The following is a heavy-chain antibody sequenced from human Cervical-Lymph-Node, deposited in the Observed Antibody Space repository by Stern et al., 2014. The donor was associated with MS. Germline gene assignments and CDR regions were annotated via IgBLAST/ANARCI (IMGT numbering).Heavy chain of an antibody. CDR2: IYYSGST. J-gene: IGHJ4*02. V-gene: IGHV4-59*01. CDR3: AREVYSSGPSDY. D-gene: IGHD6-19*01. Sequence: QVQLQESGPGLVKPSETLSLTCTVSGGSISSYYWSWIRQPPGKGLEWIGYIYYSGSTNYNPSLKSRVTISVDTSKNQFSLKLSSVTAADTAVYYCAREVYSSGPSDYWGQGTLVTVSS. CDR1: GGSISSYY.